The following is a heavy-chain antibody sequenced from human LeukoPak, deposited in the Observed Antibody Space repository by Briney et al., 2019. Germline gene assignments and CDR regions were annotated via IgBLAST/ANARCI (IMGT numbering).Heavy chain of an antibody. D-gene: IGHD4-17*01. Sequence: GRSLRLSCAASGFTFDDYAMHWVRQAPGKGLEWVSGISWNSGSIGYADSVKGRFTISVKGRFTISRDNAKNSLYLQMNSLRAEDMALYYCAKGIYGDYTPIFDYWGQGTLVTVSS. J-gene: IGHJ4*02. CDR2: ISWNSGSI. CDR1: GFTFDDYA. CDR3: AKGIYGDYTPIFDY. V-gene: IGHV3-9*03.